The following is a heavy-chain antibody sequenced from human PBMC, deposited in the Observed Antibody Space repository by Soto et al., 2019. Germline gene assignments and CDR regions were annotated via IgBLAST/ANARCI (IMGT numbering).Heavy chain of an antibody. CDR3: ASRARPDFYYMDV. V-gene: IGHV3-64*01. Sequence: EVQLAESGGGLAQPGGSLRLSCAASGFTLSGYAMDWVRQAPGKGLEYVSGISSNGVGTYYANSVQGRFTISRDNYKNTVSLQMGSPRPEDMAVYYCASRARPDFYYMDVCVNGTTVTVSS. CDR2: ISSNGVGT. D-gene: IGHD6-6*01. CDR1: GFTLSGYA. J-gene: IGHJ6*03.